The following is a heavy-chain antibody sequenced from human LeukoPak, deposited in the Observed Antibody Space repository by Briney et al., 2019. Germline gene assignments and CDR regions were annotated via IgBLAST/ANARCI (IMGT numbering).Heavy chain of an antibody. V-gene: IGHV3-7*03. Sequence: GGSLRLSCVASGFTFSDYWMSWVRQAPGKGLEWVANIKEDGTAKFYGDSVKGRFTVSRDNAQNSLFLQLTNLRAEDTAVYYCAREGSSSWYVDYWGQGTLVTVSS. CDR1: GFTFSDYW. CDR2: IKEDGTAK. D-gene: IGHD6-13*01. CDR3: AREGSSSWYVDY. J-gene: IGHJ4*02.